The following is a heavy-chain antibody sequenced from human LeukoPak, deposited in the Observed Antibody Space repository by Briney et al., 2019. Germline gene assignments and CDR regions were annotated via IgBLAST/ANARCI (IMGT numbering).Heavy chain of an antibody. CDR1: GGSISSGGYY. V-gene: IGHV4-31*03. Sequence: PSETLSLTCTVSGGSISSGGYYWSRIRQHPGKGLEWIGYIYYSGSTYYNPSLKSRVTISVDTSKNQFSLKLSSVTAADTAVYYCATLAATPNADWFDPWGQGTLVTVSS. CDR3: ATLAATPNADWFDP. J-gene: IGHJ5*02. D-gene: IGHD2-15*01. CDR2: IYYSGST.